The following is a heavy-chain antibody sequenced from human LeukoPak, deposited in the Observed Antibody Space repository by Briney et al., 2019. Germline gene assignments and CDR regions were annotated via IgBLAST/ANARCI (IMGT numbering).Heavy chain of an antibody. D-gene: IGHD3-16*01. CDR3: ARVLMDAFDI. CDR2: IKQDGSEK. CDR1: GFTFSSTW. J-gene: IGHJ3*02. Sequence: PGGSLRLSCAASGFTFSSTWLSWVRQAPGKGLEWVANIKQDGSEKYYVDSVKGRFTISRDNAENSLYLQMNSLRAEDTAVYYCARVLMDAFDIWGQGTMVTVSS. V-gene: IGHV3-7*01.